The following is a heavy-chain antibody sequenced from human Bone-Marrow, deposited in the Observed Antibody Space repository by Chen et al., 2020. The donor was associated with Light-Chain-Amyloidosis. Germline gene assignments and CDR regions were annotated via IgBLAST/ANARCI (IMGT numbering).Heavy chain of an antibody. D-gene: IGHD3-3*01. Sequence: EVQLVDSGGGLVKPGGPLRLSCAASGFTFNNAWMSWVRQAPGKGLEWVGRVKSRANGGTTAYAEPVKGRFTISREDSKNTLDLQMNSLKTEDTAVYYCTTDCVGGPIPVDSWGQGTLVTVSS. V-gene: IGHV3-15*01. CDR1: GFTFNNAW. CDR3: TTDCVGGPIPVDS. CDR2: VKSRANGGTT. J-gene: IGHJ4*02.